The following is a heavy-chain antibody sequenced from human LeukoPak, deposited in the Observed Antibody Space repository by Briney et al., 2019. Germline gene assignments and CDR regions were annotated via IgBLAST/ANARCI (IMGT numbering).Heavy chain of an antibody. CDR2: INFGGSYT. CDR1: GFTFSHYY. J-gene: IGHJ4*02. Sequence: GGSLRLSCAASGFTFSHYYMTWIRQAPGKGLEWISHINFGGSYTNYAASVKGRFTISRDNVNNSLYLHMNSLRAEDTAVYYCARGATLGYWGRGTLVTVSS. CDR3: ARGATLGY. D-gene: IGHD7-27*01. V-gene: IGHV3-11*05.